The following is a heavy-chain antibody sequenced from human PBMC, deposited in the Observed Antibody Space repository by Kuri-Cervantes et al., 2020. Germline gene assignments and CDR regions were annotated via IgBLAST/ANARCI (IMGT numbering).Heavy chain of an antibody. V-gene: IGHV4-38-2*01. CDR1: GFSITSAGYY. Sequence: GSLRLSCAVSGFSITSAGYYWGWMRQSPGKGLEWIGSAYHSGGTYYNPSLKSRVAISVDTSQNQFSLKVNSVTAADTAVYYCARLLGIAVRRYAFDFWGQGTLVTVSS. CDR3: ARLLGIAVRRYAFDF. D-gene: IGHD7-27*01. CDR2: AYHSGGT. J-gene: IGHJ3*01.